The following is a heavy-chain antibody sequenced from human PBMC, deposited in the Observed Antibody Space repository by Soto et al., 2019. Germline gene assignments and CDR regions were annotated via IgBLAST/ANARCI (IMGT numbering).Heavy chain of an antibody. Sequence: QLQLVESGGGLVKPGGSLRLSCAASGFTFSDYYMSWIRQAPGKGLEWVSYISSSSSYTNYADSVKGRFTISRDNAKNSLYLQMNSLRADDTAVYYCARDHHRYSGYDYVDYWGQGTLVTVSS. J-gene: IGHJ4*02. D-gene: IGHD5-12*01. CDR2: ISSSSSYT. V-gene: IGHV3-11*05. CDR3: ARDHHRYSGYDYVDY. CDR1: GFTFSDYY.